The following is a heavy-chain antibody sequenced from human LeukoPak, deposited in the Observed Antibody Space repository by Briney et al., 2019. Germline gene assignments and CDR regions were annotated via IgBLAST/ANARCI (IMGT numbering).Heavy chain of an antibody. V-gene: IGHV3-53*01. D-gene: IGHD2-2*01. CDR3: AKDLMPQPYYFDY. J-gene: IGHJ4*02. CDR1: GFTVSNNY. CDR2: IYTGVST. Sequence: PGGSLRLSCAASGFTVSNNYMSWVRQAPGKGLEWVSVIYTGVSTYYADSVKGRFAISRDNSKNTLYLQMNSLRAEDTAVYYCAKDLMPQPYYFDYWGQGTLVTVSS.